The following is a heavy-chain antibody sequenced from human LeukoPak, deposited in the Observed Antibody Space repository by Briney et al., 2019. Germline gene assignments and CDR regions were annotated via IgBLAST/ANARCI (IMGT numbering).Heavy chain of an antibody. J-gene: IGHJ4*02. CDR1: GFTFSPYW. CDR2: IIIDGRST. D-gene: IGHD1-20*01. Sequence: PGGSLRLSSAASGFTFSPYWMHWVRQVPGKGLDWVSRIIIDGRSTSYADSVKGRFTFSRDNTKNTLYLQTTGLRVEDTAVYVCARAGLIGTSAFDRTDYWGQGTLVTVSS. V-gene: IGHV3-74*01. CDR3: ARAGLIGTSAFDRTDY.